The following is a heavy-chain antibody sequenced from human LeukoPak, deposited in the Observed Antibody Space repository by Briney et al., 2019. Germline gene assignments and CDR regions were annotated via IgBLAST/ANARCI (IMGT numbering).Heavy chain of an antibody. J-gene: IGHJ6*02. D-gene: IGHD4-11*01. CDR2: IYYSGST. CDR3: ARATVTVYYYGMDV. Sequence: SQTLSLTCTVSGGSISSGGDYWRWIRQHPGKGLEWIGYIYYSGSTYYNPSLKSRVTISVDTSKNQFSLKLSSVTAADTAVYYCARATVTVYYYGMDVWGQGTTVTVSS. V-gene: IGHV4-31*03. CDR1: GGSISSGGDY.